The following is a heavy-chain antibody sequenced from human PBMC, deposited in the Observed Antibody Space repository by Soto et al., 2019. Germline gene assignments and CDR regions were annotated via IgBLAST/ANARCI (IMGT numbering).Heavy chain of an antibody. CDR1: GFTFSNYG. V-gene: IGHV1-18*01. Sequence: ASVKVSCKASGFTFSNYGLNWVRQAPGQGLEWMGWVSANNGHTNYAQNLQGRVSMTTDTSTSTAYMELRGLTFDDTAVYYCAADGCGGDCPNPNYYYYGMDVWGQGTTVTVSS. D-gene: IGHD2-21*02. CDR3: AADGCGGDCPNPNYYYYGMDV. J-gene: IGHJ6*02. CDR2: VSANNGHT.